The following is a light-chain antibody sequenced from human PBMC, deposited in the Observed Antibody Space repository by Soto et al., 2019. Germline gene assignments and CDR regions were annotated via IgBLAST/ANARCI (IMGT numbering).Light chain of an antibody. CDR3: AAWDDTLAGWV. J-gene: IGLJ3*02. CDR1: TSNVGANS. V-gene: IGLV1-44*01. CDR2: SDD. Sequence: QAVVTQPPSVSATPGQRVTLSCSGTTSNVGANSVNWYQQFPGTAPTLLIFSDDQRPSGVPDRFSGSRSGTSGSLAISGLQSADEAHYYCAAWDDTLAGWVFGGGTQLTVL.